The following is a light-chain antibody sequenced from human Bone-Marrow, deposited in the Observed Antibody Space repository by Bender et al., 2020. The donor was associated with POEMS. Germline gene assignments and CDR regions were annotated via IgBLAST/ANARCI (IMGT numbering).Light chain of an antibody. CDR3: CSYAGSDTVI. V-gene: IGLV2-11*01. CDR2: DVT. Sequence: QSALTQPRSVSGSPGQSVTISCIGSSTDIGAYNLVSWYQHHPGKAPKLVIYDVTERPSGVPDRFSGFKSGNTASLVISGLQAEDEADYYCCSYAGSDTVIFGGGTKLTVL. J-gene: IGLJ2*01. CDR1: STDIGAYNL.